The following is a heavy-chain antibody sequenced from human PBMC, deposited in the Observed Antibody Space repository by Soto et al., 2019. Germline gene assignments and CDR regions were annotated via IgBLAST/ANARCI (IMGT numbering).Heavy chain of an antibody. D-gene: IGHD3-10*01. CDR3: ASGSGVRGTACDSSVFDF. Sequence: SVKVSCKASGYTLTRYYMHWVRQAPGQGLEWMGMINPSAGSTNYPQKFQSRVTMTTDTSTSTVYMELSSLRSEDTALYYCASGSGVRGTACDSSVFDFWGQGTLVTVSS. CDR2: INPSAGST. CDR1: GYTLTRYY. V-gene: IGHV1-46*01. J-gene: IGHJ4*02.